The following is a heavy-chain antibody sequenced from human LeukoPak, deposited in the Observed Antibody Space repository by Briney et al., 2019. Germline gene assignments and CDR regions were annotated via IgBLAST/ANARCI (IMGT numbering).Heavy chain of an antibody. D-gene: IGHD3-22*01. Sequence: PSETLSLTCTVSGGSISSGGYYWSWIRQHPGKGLEWIGYIYYSGSTYYNPSLKSRVTISVDTSKNQFSLKLSSVTAADTAVYYCARALKSSYYYDSDPWFDPGAREPWSPSPQ. J-gene: IGHJ5*02. CDR3: ARALKSSYYYDSDPWFDP. V-gene: IGHV4-31*03. CDR1: GGSISSGGYY. CDR2: IYYSGST.